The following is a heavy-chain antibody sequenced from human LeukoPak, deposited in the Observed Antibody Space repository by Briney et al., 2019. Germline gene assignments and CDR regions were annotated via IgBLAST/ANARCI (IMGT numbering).Heavy chain of an antibody. Sequence: ASVKVSCKASGYTFTSYDINWVRQATGQGLEWMGWMNPNSGNTGYAQKFQGRVTMTRNTSISTAYMELSSLRSEDTAVYYCARASYSSSWYNWFDPWGQGTLVTVSS. CDR1: GYTFTSYD. V-gene: IGHV1-8*01. CDR2: MNPNSGNT. CDR3: ARASYSSSWYNWFDP. D-gene: IGHD6-13*01. J-gene: IGHJ5*02.